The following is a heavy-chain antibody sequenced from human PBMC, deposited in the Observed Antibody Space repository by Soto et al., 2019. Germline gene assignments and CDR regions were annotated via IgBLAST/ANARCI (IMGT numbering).Heavy chain of an antibody. CDR2: ISYDGSNK. CDR3: AKDLVGQWLVGAFDI. Sequence: QVQLVESGGGVVQPGRSLRLSCAASGFTISSYGMHWVRQAPGKGLEWVAVISYDGSNKYYADSVKGRFTISRDNSKNTLYLQMNSLRAEDTAVYYCAKDLVGQWLVGAFDIWGQGTMVTVSS. D-gene: IGHD6-19*01. V-gene: IGHV3-30*18. J-gene: IGHJ3*02. CDR1: GFTISSYG.